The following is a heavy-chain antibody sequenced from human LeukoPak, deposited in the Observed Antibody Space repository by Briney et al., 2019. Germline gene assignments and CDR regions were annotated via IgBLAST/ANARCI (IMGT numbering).Heavy chain of an antibody. D-gene: IGHD1-26*01. V-gene: IGHV4-38-2*02. CDR1: GYSITSGYY. CDR3: ARGEGYFNYYMDV. Sequence: SETLSLTCTVSGYSITSGYYCGWIRQAPGKGLEWIGNFYHSGSTYCNPSLKSRVTISIDTSKNQCSLKLSSMTAADTAMYYCARGEGYFNYYMDVWGKGTTVTVSS. CDR2: FYHSGST. J-gene: IGHJ6*03.